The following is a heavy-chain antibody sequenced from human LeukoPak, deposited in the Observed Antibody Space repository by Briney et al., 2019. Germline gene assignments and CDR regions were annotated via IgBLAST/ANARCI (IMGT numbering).Heavy chain of an antibody. CDR3: ARDLAWGYVEQRLGWLDP. V-gene: IGHV1-18*01. Sequence: ASVRVSCKASGYIFTDYGITWGRQAPGQGLEWMGWITAYNGNTNYAQKFQGRFTMTTDTSTTTAYMELRSLRFDDTAVYYCARDLAWGYVEQRLGWLDPWGQGALVTVSS. CDR2: ITAYNGNT. J-gene: IGHJ5*02. CDR1: GYIFTDYG. D-gene: IGHD1/OR15-1a*01.